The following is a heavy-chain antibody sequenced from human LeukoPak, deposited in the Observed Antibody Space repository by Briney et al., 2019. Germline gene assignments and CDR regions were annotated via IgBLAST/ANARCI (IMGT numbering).Heavy chain of an antibody. CDR3: AKGGVRLGFIGY. J-gene: IGHJ4*02. CDR2: ISYDGSNE. D-gene: IGHD3-10*01. CDR1: GFTFSSYG. V-gene: IGHV3-30*18. Sequence: GGSLRLSCAASGFTFSSYGMHWVRQAPGKGLEWVAVISYDGSNEYYADSVKGRFTISRDNSKNTLYLQMNSLRAEDTAVYYCAKGGVRLGFIGYWGQGTLVTVSS.